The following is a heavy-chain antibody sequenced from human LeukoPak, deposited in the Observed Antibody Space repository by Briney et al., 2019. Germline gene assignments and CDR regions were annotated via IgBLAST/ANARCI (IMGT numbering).Heavy chain of an antibody. CDR2: TYYRSKWYN. CDR1: GDSVSSNSAA. Sequence: SQTLALTCAISGDSVSSNSAAWNWIMQSPSRGLEWLGRTYYRSKWYNDYAVSVKSRITINPDTSKNQFSLQLNSVTPEDTAVYYCARDMSYDSSGYYPHYFDYWGQGTLVTVSS. J-gene: IGHJ4*02. D-gene: IGHD3-22*01. V-gene: IGHV6-1*01. CDR3: ARDMSYDSSGYYPHYFDY.